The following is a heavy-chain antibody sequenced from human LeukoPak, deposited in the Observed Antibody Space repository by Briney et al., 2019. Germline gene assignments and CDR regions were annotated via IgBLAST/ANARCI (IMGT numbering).Heavy chain of an antibody. CDR3: AKDPAVLRSNPFNWFDP. CDR1: GFTFSNYG. Sequence: GRSLRLSCAASGFTFSNYGMHWVRQAPGKGLEWVAVISYDGSNKYYADSVKGRFTISRDNSKNTLYLQMNSLRAEDTAVYYCAKDPAVLRSNPFNWFDPWGQGTLVTVSS. D-gene: IGHD1-26*01. CDR2: ISYDGSNK. V-gene: IGHV3-30*18. J-gene: IGHJ5*02.